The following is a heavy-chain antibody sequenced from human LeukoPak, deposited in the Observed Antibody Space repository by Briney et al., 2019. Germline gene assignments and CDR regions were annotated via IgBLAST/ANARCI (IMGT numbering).Heavy chain of an antibody. CDR3: ARMLHDYDFWSGYYDSSPYYYYMDV. D-gene: IGHD3-3*01. CDR1: GFTFSSYS. Sequence: GGSLRLSCAASGFTFSSYSMTWVRQAPGKGLEWVSYISSSSSTIYYADSVKGRFTISRDNAKNSLYLQMNSLRAEDTAVYYCARMLHDYDFWSGYYDSSPYYYYMDVWGKGTTVTVSS. V-gene: IGHV3-48*04. J-gene: IGHJ6*03. CDR2: ISSSSSTI.